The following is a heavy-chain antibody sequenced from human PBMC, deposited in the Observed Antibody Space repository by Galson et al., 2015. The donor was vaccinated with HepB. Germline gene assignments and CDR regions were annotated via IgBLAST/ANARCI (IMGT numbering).Heavy chain of an antibody. CDR1: GYSFTSYW. CDR2: IYPGDSDT. CDR3: ARTTPVDIVVVPAAYWFDP. Sequence: QSGAEVKKPGESLKISCKGSGYSFTSYWIGWVRQMPGKGLEWMGIIYPGDSDTRYSPSFQGQVTIPADKSISTAYLQWSSLKASDTAMYYCARTTPVDIVVVPAAYWFDPWGQGTLVTVSS. V-gene: IGHV5-51*01. D-gene: IGHD2-2*03. J-gene: IGHJ5*02.